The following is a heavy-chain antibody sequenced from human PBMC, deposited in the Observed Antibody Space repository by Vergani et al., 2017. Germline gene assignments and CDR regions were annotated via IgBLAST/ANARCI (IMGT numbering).Heavy chain of an antibody. D-gene: IGHD2-2*03. Sequence: EVQLLESGGGLVQPGGSLRLSCAASGFTFSSYAMSWVRQAPGKGLEWGSAISGSGGSTYYADSVKGRFTISRDNSKNTLYLQMNSLRAEDTAVYYCAKVGGYCSSTSCAPPGWFDPWGQGTLVTVSS. J-gene: IGHJ5*02. CDR1: GFTFSSYA. CDR3: AKVGGYCSSTSCAPPGWFDP. CDR2: ISGSGGST. V-gene: IGHV3-23*01.